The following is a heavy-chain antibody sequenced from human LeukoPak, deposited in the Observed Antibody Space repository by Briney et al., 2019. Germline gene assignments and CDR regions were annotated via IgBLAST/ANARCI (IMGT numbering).Heavy chain of an antibody. CDR3: ARAYSSGWYASDYFDY. D-gene: IGHD6-19*01. V-gene: IGHV3-7*03. Sequence: PGGSLRLSCAASGFTFSSYWMSWVHQAPGKGLEWVANIKQDGSEKYYVDSVKGRFTISRDNAKNSLYLQMNSLRAEDTAVYYCARAYSSGWYASDYFDYWGQGTLVTVSS. CDR2: IKQDGSEK. CDR1: GFTFSSYW. J-gene: IGHJ4*02.